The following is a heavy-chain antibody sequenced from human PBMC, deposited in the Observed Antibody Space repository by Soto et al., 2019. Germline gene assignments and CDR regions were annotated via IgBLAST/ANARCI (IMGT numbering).Heavy chain of an antibody. CDR2: IYHSGST. J-gene: IGHJ6*01. V-gene: IGHV4-31*03. Sequence: QVQLQESGPGLVKPSQTLSLTCTVSGGSIRSTRYYWSWIRQHPGKGLEWIAYIYHSGSTYYNPSLKSRVAMSVYTPSNQCTLSLSSVTAADTAVYYCARVTSEDRTTSSGVVIGTMHVCGQGTTVTVSS. CDR3: ARVTSEDRTTSSGVVIGTMHV. D-gene: IGHD3-3*01. CDR1: GGSIRSTRYY.